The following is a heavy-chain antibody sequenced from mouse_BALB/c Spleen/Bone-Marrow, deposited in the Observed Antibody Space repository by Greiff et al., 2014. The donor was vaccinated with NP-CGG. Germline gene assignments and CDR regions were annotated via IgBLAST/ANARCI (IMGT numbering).Heavy chain of an antibody. J-gene: IGHJ4*01. V-gene: IGHV1S81*02. CDR3: ARGTARAMMDY. CDR2: IHPSNGRT. Sequence: VQLQQSGTELVKPGASVKLSCKASGYTFTSYWIHWVKQRPGQGLEWIGEIHPSNGRTNYSEKFKTKATLTVDKSSTTAHMQLRSLTSEDSAVYYCARGTARAMMDYWSQGTSVTVSS. CDR1: GYTFTSYW. D-gene: IGHD3-2*01.